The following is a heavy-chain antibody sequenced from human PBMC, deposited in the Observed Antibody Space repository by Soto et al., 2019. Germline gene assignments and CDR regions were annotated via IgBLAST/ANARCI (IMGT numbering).Heavy chain of an antibody. V-gene: IGHV3-21*01. Sequence: EVQLVESGGGLVKPGGSLRLSCAASGFTFSSYSMNWVRQAPGKGLEWVSSISSSSSYIYYADSVKGRFTISRDNVKNSLSLQMNSLRAQDTAVYYCARDLDYGYYVGYFLHLVQCTLVTVCS. CDR1: GFTFSSYS. CDR2: ISSSSSYI. CDR3: ARDLDYGYYVGYFLH. D-gene: IGHD4-17*01. J-gene: IGHJ1*01.